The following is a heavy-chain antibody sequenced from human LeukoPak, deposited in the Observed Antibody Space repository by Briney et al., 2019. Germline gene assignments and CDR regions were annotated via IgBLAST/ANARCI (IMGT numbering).Heavy chain of an antibody. J-gene: IGHJ4*02. Sequence: GESLKISCKGSGYSFSSYWIGWVRQMPGKGLEWMGIIYPGDSDTKYSPSFQGQVTISADKSIGTAYLQWSSLKASDTALYYCARRSYSGKDFDYWGQGTLVTVSS. CDR2: IYPGDSDT. V-gene: IGHV5-51*01. CDR3: ARRSYSGKDFDY. D-gene: IGHD4-23*01. CDR1: GYSFSSYW.